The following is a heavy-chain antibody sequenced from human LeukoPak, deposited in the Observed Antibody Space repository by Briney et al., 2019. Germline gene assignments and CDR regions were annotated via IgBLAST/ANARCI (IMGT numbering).Heavy chain of an antibody. CDR2: ISSSSSYI. J-gene: IGHJ3*02. V-gene: IGHV3-21*01. D-gene: IGHD3-22*01. CDR1: GFTFSSYS. CDR3: ARGGPYDSSGPDAFDI. Sequence: NPGGSLRLSCAASGFTFSSYSMNWVRQAPGKGLEWVSSISSSSSYIYYADSVKGRFTISRDNAKNSLYLQMNSLRAEDTAVYYCARGGPYDSSGPDAFDIWGQGTMVTVSS.